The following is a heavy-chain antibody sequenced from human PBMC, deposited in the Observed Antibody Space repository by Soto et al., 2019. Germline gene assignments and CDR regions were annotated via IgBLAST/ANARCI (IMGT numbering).Heavy chain of an antibody. CDR2: IYSDDNT. CDR3: ARDWNGDKYFDF. Sequence: DVQLVKSGGGLIQPGGSLRLSCAASGITATNGHMNWVRQAPGKGLEWVSVIYSDDNTNYADAVKGRFTISRHTSKNTVYLQMNSLRAEDTAVYYCARDWNGDKYFDFWDQGSLVTVSS. D-gene: IGHD4-17*01. CDR1: GITATNGH. J-gene: IGHJ4*02. V-gene: IGHV3-53*01.